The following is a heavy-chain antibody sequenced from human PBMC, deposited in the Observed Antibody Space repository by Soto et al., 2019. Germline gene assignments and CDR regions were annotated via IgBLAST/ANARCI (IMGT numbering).Heavy chain of an antibody. Sequence: GSGPTLVNPTQTLTLTCTFSGFSLSTSGMRVSWIRQPPGKALEWLARIDWDDDKFYSTSLKTRLTISKDTSKNQVVLTMTNMDPVDTATYYCARTNWGGYDTVGAFDIWGQGTMVTVSS. CDR1: GFSLSTSGMR. J-gene: IGHJ3*02. CDR2: IDWDDDK. D-gene: IGHD5-12*01. CDR3: ARTNWGGYDTVGAFDI. V-gene: IGHV2-70*04.